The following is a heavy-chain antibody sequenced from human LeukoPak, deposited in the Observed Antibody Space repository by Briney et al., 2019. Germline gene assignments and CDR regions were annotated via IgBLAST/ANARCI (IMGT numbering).Heavy chain of an antibody. CDR1: GGPISSSNW. D-gene: IGHD3-9*01. V-gene: IGHV4-4*02. Sequence: SETLSLTCAVSGGPISSSNWWSWVRQPPGKGLEWIGEIYHSGSTNYNPSLKSRVTISVDKSKNQFSLKLSSVTAADTAVYYCARVGGYYDILTGYYTPSYFDYWGQGTLVTVSS. CDR2: IYHSGST. J-gene: IGHJ4*02. CDR3: ARVGGYYDILTGYYTPSYFDY.